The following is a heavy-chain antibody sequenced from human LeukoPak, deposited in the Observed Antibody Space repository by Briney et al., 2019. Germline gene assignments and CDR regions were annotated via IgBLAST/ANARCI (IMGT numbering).Heavy chain of an antibody. J-gene: IGHJ4*02. CDR3: ARESTGDGSGGDLDY. Sequence: ASVKVSCKASGYTFTGYYMHWVRQAPGQGLEWMGWINPNSGGTNYAQKFQGRVTMTRGTSISTAYMELSRLRSDDTAVYYCARESTGDGSGGDLDYWGQGTLVTVSS. CDR1: GYTFTGYY. D-gene: IGHD7-27*01. CDR2: INPNSGGT. V-gene: IGHV1-2*02.